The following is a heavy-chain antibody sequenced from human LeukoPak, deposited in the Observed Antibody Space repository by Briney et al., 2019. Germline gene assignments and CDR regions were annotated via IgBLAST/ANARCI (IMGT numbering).Heavy chain of an antibody. CDR1: GFTFSGYD. V-gene: IGHV3-33*08. D-gene: IGHD6-19*01. CDR2: IWHDGSGK. CDR3: ARVESGWSAVY. Sequence: GGSLRLSCAASGFTFSGYDMHWVRQAPGKGLEWVAVIWHDGSGKYYADSVNGRFTISRDNSENTLYLQMNSLRAEDTAVYYCARVESGWSAVYWGQGTLVTVSS. J-gene: IGHJ4*02.